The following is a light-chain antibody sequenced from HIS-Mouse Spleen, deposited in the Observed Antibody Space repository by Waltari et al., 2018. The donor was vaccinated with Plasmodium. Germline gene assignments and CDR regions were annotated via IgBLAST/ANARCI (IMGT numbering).Light chain of an antibody. V-gene: IGKV1-33*01. CDR2: DAS. CDR1: QDISNY. CDR3: QQYDNLPPYT. Sequence: DIQMTQSPSSLSASVGDRVPITCQASQDISNYLNWYQQKPGKAPKRLIYDASNFETGVPSRFSGSGSGTDFTFTISSLQPEDIATYYCQQYDNLPPYTFGQGTKLEIK. J-gene: IGKJ2*01.